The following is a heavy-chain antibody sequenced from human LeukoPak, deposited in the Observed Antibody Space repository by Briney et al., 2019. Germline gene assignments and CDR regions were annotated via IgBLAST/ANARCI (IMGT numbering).Heavy chain of an antibody. V-gene: IGHV3-21*01. CDR1: GFTFSSYS. Sequence: GGSLRLSCAASGFTFSSYSMNWVRQAPGKGLEWVSSISSSSSYIYYADSVKGRFTISRDNAKNSLYLQMNSLRAEDTAVYYCARDQGLRFFGPYHPYGMDVWGQGTTVTVSS. CDR2: ISSSSSYI. CDR3: ARDQGLRFFGPYHPYGMDV. J-gene: IGHJ6*02. D-gene: IGHD3-3*01.